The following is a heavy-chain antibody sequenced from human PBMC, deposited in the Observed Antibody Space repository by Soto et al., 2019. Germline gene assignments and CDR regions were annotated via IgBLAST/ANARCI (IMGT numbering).Heavy chain of an antibody. D-gene: IGHD2-8*02. CDR2: ISSNTRYT. V-gene: IGHV3-11*06. Sequence: GGSLRLSCAASGFSFSDYYMSWIRQAPGKGLEWLSYISSNTRYTTYADSVRGRFTISRDNAKNSLYLQMNSLRAEDTAVYYCARDIKHDTGYDFYGGMDVWGQGTTVTVSS. J-gene: IGHJ6*02. CDR1: GFSFSDYY. CDR3: ARDIKHDTGYDFYGGMDV.